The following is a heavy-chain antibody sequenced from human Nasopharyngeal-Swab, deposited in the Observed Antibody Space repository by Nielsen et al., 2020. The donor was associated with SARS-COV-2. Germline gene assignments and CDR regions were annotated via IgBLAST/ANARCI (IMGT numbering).Heavy chain of an antibody. J-gene: IGHJ4*02. CDR2: ISSSGSTI. V-gene: IGHV3-48*03. Sequence: GESLKISCAASGFTFSSYEMNWVRQAPGKGLEWVSYISSSGSTIYYADSAKGRFTISRDNAKNSLYLQMNSLRAEDTAVYYCARVGDGLYFDYWGQGTLVTVSS. D-gene: IGHD5-24*01. CDR3: ARVGDGLYFDY. CDR1: GFTFSSYE.